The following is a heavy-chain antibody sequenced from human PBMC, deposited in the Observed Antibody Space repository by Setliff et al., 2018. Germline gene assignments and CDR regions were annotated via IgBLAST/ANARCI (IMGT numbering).Heavy chain of an antibody. CDR2: ISGSGTTT. J-gene: IGHJ5*02. V-gene: IGHV3-23*01. D-gene: IGHD6-19*01. CDR3: AKDHPEESYSKWLVRVRCHGDPTLEGGVVVGTPTVIEITNPLQSLP. CDR1: GFTFSTYA. Sequence: GGSLRLSCAASGFTFSTYAMSWVRQAPGKGLEWVSVISGSGTTTYYADSVKGRFTISRDNSKNTLYLQMNSLRAEDTAVYYCAKDHPEESYSKWLVRVRCHGDPTLEGGVVVGTPTVIEITNPLQSLPWG.